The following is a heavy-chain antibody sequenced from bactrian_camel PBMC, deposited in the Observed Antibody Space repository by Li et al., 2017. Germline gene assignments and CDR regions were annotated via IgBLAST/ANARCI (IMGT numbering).Heavy chain of an antibody. D-gene: IGHD2*01. Sequence: VQLVESGGDSVQTGGSLKLSCVVSGYTYSNYCVGWLRQAPGKKREGVAGIYSGGGSPYYDDSLEGRFTISHDSAKNTVYLQMDNLKPEDTAVYYCAADLRLDRVYCTDGYWPKQRVGQGTQVTVS. CDR1: GYTYSNYC. J-gene: IGHJ4*01. CDR2: IYSGGGSP. V-gene: IGHV3S40*01.